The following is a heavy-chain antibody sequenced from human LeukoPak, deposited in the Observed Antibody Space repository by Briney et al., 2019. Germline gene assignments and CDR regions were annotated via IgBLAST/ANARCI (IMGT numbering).Heavy chain of an antibody. CDR1: GGSISSYH. V-gene: IGHV4-4*07. CDR2: IYTSGCT. CDR3: ASSRYSGSYYA. Sequence: SDPLSLTCTVSGGSISSYHWSWIRQPAGKGLVWIGRIYTSGCTNYDPSLKSRVTMSVDTSKNQFSLKLSSVTAADTAVYYCASSRYSGSYYAWGQGTLVTVSS. D-gene: IGHD1-26*01. J-gene: IGHJ5*02.